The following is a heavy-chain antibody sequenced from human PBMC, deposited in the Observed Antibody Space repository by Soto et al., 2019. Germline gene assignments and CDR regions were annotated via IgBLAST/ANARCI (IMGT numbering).Heavy chain of an antibody. Sequence: SETLSLTCTVSGGSISSGGYYWSWIRQHPGKGLEWIGYIYYSGSTYYNPSLKSRVTISVDTSKNQFSLKLSSVTAADTAVYYCARYCSSTSCYIGLDYWGQGTLVTVSS. CDR2: IYYSGST. CDR3: ARYCSSTSCYIGLDY. D-gene: IGHD2-2*02. J-gene: IGHJ4*02. V-gene: IGHV4-31*03. CDR1: GGSISSGGYY.